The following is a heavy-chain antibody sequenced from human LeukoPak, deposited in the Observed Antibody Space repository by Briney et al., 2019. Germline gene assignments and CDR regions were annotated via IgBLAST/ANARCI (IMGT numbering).Heavy chain of an antibody. Sequence: GESLKTSCKGSGYSFTSYWIGWVRQMPGKGLEWMGIIYPRDFDTRYSPSFQGQVTMSADTSINTAYLQWSSLKVSDTAIYYCVKTAMSVPSAIENWGQGTLVTVSS. D-gene: IGHD2-2*01. V-gene: IGHV5-51*01. CDR1: GYSFTSYW. CDR2: IYPRDFDT. J-gene: IGHJ4*02. CDR3: VKTAMSVPSAIEN.